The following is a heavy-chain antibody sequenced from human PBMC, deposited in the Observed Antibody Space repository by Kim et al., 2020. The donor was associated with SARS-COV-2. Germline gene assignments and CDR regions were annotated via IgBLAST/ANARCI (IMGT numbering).Heavy chain of an antibody. CDR3: AKASSWYIVSGMDV. D-gene: IGHD6-13*01. J-gene: IGHJ6*02. Sequence: ADSVKGRFTIARDNSKNSLYLQMNSLRTEDTALYYCAKASSWYIVSGMDVWGQGTTVTVSS. V-gene: IGHV3-43*01.